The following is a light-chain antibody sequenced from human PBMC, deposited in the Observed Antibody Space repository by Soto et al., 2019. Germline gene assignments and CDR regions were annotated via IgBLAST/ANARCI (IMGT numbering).Light chain of an antibody. CDR1: QSVSSN. Sequence: EILMTHSPATLSVSLCERATLSCRASQSVSSNLAWYQLKPGQAPRLLIYGASTRATGIPARFSGSGSGTEFSLTISSLQSEDFAVYYCQRYDNWPLTFGGGTKVDIK. J-gene: IGKJ4*01. CDR3: QRYDNWPLT. CDR2: GAS. V-gene: IGKV3-15*01.